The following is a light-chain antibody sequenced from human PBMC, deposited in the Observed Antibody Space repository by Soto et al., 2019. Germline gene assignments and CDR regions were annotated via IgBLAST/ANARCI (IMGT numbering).Light chain of an antibody. CDR2: DVS. Sequence: QSALTQPASVSGSPGQSITISCTGTSSDIGGYNYVSWYQHHPGKAPKLMIYDVSNRPSGVSNRFSGSKSGNTASLTISGLQADDGADYYCSSYTSSSPPVFGGGTKLTVL. J-gene: IGLJ2*01. V-gene: IGLV2-14*03. CDR3: SSYTSSSPPV. CDR1: SSDIGGYNY.